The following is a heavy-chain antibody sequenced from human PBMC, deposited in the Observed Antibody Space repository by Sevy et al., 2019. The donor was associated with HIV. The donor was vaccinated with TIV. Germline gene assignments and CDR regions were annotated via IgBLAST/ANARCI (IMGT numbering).Heavy chain of an antibody. Sequence: GGSLRLSCAASGFTFSTYDMHWVRQAPGKGLEWVAYIRYDGSNKYYGDSVRGRFTISRGNSKSMLNVQLNSLRAEDTAVYYCARGRKTTQEWLEELDYYYGMDVWGQGTSVTVSS. CDR1: GFTFSTYD. CDR2: IRYDGSNK. J-gene: IGHJ6*02. V-gene: IGHV3-30*02. CDR3: ARGRKTTQEWLEELDYYYGMDV. D-gene: IGHD2-8*01.